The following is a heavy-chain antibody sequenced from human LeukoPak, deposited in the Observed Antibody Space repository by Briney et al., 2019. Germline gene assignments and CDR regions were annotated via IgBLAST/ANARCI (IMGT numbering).Heavy chain of an antibody. D-gene: IGHD2-15*01. CDR3: ASRRSYTYTPLDY. V-gene: IGHV3-23*01. J-gene: IGHJ4*02. CDR2: ISGSGGST. CDR1: GFTFSSYA. Sequence: GGSLRLSCAASGFTFSSYAMSWVRQAPGKGLEWVSGISGSGGSTHYADSVKGRFTISRDNSKNTLYLQMTSLRAEDTAVYYCASRRSYTYTPLDYWGQGTLVTVSS.